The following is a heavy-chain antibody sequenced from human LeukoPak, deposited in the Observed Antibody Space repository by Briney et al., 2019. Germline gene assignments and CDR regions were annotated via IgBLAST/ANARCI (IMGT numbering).Heavy chain of an antibody. V-gene: IGHV3-30*02. CDR1: GFTFSSYG. CDR3: AKGHLWFGELLDY. D-gene: IGHD3-10*01. J-gene: IGHJ4*02. Sequence: QAGGSLRLSCAASGFTFSSYGMHWVRQAPGKGLEWVAFIRYDGSNKYYADSVKGRFTISRDNSKNTLYLQMNSLRAEDTAVYYCAKGHLWFGELLDYWGQGTLVTVSS. CDR2: IRYDGSNK.